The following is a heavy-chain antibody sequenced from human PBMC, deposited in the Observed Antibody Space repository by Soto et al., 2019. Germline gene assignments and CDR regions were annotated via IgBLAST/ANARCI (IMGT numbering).Heavy chain of an antibody. CDR2: TYYRSKWFN. CDR3: ARLIGNSWLDS. D-gene: IGHD2-8*01. CDR1: GDSVSTNSAT. Sequence: QVQLQQSGPGLVKPSQTLSLTCAISGDSVSTNSATLDWLRQSPSRGLEWLGRTYYRSKWFNDYAVSVKGRISINPDTSNNQFSLQLNSVTPDDTAVYYCARLIGNSWLDSWGQGTLVTVSS. V-gene: IGHV6-1*01. J-gene: IGHJ5*01.